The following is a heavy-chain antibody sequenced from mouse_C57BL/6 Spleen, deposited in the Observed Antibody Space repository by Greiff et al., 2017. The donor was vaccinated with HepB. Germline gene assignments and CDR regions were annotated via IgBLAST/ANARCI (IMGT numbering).Heavy chain of an antibody. CDR2: ISYDGSN. CDR3: AREGWLLTAWFAY. D-gene: IGHD2-3*01. V-gene: IGHV3-6*01. Sequence: EVQLVESGPGLVKPSQSLSLTCSVTGYSITSGYYWNWIRQFPGNKLEWMGYISYDGSNNYNPSLKNRISITRDTSKNQFFLKLNSVTTEDTATYYCAREGWLLTAWFAYWGQGTLVTVSA. CDR1: GYSITSGYY. J-gene: IGHJ3*01.